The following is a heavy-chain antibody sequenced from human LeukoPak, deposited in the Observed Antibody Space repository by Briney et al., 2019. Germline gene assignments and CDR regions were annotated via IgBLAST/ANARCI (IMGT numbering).Heavy chain of an antibody. J-gene: IGHJ4*02. CDR3: ARVGITFGGVIVSNYFDY. Sequence: GGSLRLSCAASGFTFSSYWMYWVRQAPGKGLVWVSRINSDGSSTNYADSVKGRFTISRDNAKNSLYLQMNSLRAEDTAVYYCARVGITFGGVIVSNYFDYWGQGTLVTVSS. V-gene: IGHV3-74*01. D-gene: IGHD3-16*02. CDR1: GFTFSSYW. CDR2: INSDGSST.